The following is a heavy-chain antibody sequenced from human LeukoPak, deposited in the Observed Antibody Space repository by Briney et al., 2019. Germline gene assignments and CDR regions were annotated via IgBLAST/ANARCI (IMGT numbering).Heavy chain of an antibody. Sequence: GGSLRLSCAASGFTFSSYAMSWVRQAPGKGLEWVSAVSGSGGSTYYADSVKGRFTISRDNSKNTLYLQMNSLRAEDTAVYYCARDIVVVPAAGFDPWGQGTLVTVSS. J-gene: IGHJ5*02. CDR3: ARDIVVVPAAGFDP. D-gene: IGHD2-2*01. CDR2: VSGSGGST. CDR1: GFTFSSYA. V-gene: IGHV3-23*01.